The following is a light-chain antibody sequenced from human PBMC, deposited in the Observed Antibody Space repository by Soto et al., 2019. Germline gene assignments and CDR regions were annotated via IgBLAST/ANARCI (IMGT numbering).Light chain of an antibody. CDR1: RGIRNY. CDR3: HQYYTYPYT. CDR2: TAS. J-gene: IGKJ2*01. V-gene: IGKV1-16*02. Sequence: DIQMTQSPSSLSASVGDRVTITCRASRGIRNYLGWFQQKPGKAPRSLIYTASNLQSGVPSKFSASGSGTHFTLTISSLQPEDIATYYCHQYYTYPYTFGRGTKLEMK.